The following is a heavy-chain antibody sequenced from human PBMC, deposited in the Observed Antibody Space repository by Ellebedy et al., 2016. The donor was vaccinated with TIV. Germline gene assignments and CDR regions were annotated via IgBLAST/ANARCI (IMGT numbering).Heavy chain of an antibody. V-gene: IGHV3-74*01. CDR3: AAPFDF. J-gene: IGHJ3*01. Sequence: GGSLRLXXAASGFSFSTYWMHWVRQAPGTGLVWDSHIKNDGTYTNYADSVRGRFTISRDNAKHTLYLQMNSLRAHDTAVYYCAAPFDFWGQGTMVSVSS. CDR2: IKNDGTYT. CDR1: GFSFSTYW.